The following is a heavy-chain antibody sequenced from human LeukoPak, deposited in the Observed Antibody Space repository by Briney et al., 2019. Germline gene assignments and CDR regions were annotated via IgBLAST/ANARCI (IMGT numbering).Heavy chain of an antibody. CDR1: GGSISSYY. J-gene: IGHJ4*02. D-gene: IGHD6-13*01. Sequence: SETLSLTCTVSGGSISSYYWSWIRQPPGKGLEWIGYIYKSESTNYNPSLKSRVTMSVDTSKNQFSLKVSSVTAADTAVYYCAREGWAAAGTDYWGQGTLVTVSS. CDR3: AREGWAAAGTDY. V-gene: IGHV4-4*08. CDR2: IYKSEST.